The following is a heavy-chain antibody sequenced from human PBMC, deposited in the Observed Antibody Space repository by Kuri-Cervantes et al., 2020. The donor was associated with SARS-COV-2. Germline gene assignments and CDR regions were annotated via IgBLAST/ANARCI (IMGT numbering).Heavy chain of an antibody. D-gene: IGHD3-3*01. CDR2: IYYSGST. Sequence: GSLRLSCTVSGGSISSYYWSWIRQPPGKGLEWIGYIYYSGSTNYNPSLKSRVTISVDTSKNQFSLKLSSVTAADTAVYYCARNWSGYFPWVYYYGMDVWAKGPRSPSP. CDR3: ARNWSGYFPWVYYYGMDV. CDR1: GGSISSYY. J-gene: IGHJ6*02. V-gene: IGHV4-59*01.